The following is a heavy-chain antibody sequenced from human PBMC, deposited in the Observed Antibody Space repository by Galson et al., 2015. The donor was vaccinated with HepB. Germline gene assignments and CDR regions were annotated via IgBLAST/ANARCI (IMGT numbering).Heavy chain of an antibody. CDR2: IIPILGIA. V-gene: IGHV1-69*04. Sequence: SVKVSCKASGGTVSSYTISWVRQAPGQGLEWMGRIIPILGIANYAQKFQGRVTITADKSTSTAYMELSSLRSEDTAVYYCATESRYSGIFDVASWGQGTLVTVSS. J-gene: IGHJ4*02. D-gene: IGHD5-12*01. CDR3: ATESRYSGIFDVAS. CDR1: GGTVSSYT.